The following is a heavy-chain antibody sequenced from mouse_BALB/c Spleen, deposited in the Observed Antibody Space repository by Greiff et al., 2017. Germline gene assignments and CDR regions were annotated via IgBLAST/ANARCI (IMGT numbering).Heavy chain of an antibody. Sequence: VKLQESGPQLVRPGASVKISCKASGYSFTSYWMHWVKQRPGQGLEWIGMIDPSDSETRLNQKFKDKATLTVDKSSSTAYMQLSSPTSEDSAVYYCARYDYGSSLYYYAMDYWGQGTSVTVSS. D-gene: IGHD1-1*01. V-gene: IGHV1S126*01. CDR1: GYSFTSYW. J-gene: IGHJ4*01. CDR2: IDPSDSET. CDR3: ARYDYGSSLYYYAMDY.